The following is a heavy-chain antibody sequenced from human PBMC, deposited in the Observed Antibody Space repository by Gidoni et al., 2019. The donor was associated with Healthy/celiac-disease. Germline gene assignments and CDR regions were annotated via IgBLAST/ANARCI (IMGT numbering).Heavy chain of an antibody. D-gene: IGHD4-17*01. CDR3: ARNGDYVLYFQH. J-gene: IGHJ1*01. CDR2: IYTSGST. CDR1: GRSISSGSYY. V-gene: IGHV4-61*02. Sequence: QVQLQESGPGLVKPSQTLSLTCTVPGRSISSGSYYWSWIRQPAGKGLEWIGRIYTSGSTNYNHSLKSRVTISVDTSKNQFSLKLSSVTAADTAVYYCARNGDYVLYFQHWGQGTLVTVSS.